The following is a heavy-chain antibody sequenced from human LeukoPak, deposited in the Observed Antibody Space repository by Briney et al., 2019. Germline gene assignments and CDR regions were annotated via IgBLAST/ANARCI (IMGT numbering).Heavy chain of an antibody. CDR3: AREGLSLKHFDS. J-gene: IGHJ4*02. V-gene: IGHV1-2*02. Sequence: ASVKVSCKASGFTFTAYFMHWVRQAPGQGLEWMGWINPNSGDTNYAQKFKGRVTFTRDTSTSTAYMQLSSLTSDDTALYYCAREGLSLKHFDSWGQGTLVTVSS. D-gene: IGHD2-8*01. CDR2: INPNSGDT. CDR1: GFTFTAYF.